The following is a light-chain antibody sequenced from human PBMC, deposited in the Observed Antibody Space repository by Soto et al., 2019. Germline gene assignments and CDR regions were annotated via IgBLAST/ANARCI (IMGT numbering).Light chain of an antibody. CDR3: STHSSSSAYYV. CDR2: EVN. V-gene: IGLV2-14*01. J-gene: IGLJ1*01. Sequence: QSVLTQPASVSGSPGQSITISCTGTSSDIGYYDYVSWYQHHSGKAPKLIIYEVNNRPSGVSNRFSGSKSVNTASLTISGLQAEHEADYYCSTHSSSSAYYVFGTGTKGTVL. CDR1: SSDIGYYDY.